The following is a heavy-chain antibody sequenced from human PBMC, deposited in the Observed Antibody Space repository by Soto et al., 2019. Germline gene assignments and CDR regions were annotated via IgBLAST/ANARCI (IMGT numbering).Heavy chain of an antibody. CDR3: AKGQNWDY. CDR2: ISYDGSNK. J-gene: IGHJ4*02. V-gene: IGHV3-30*18. CDR1: GFTFSSYG. Sequence: GGSLRLSCAASGFTFSSYGMHWVRQAPGKGLEWVAVISYDGSNKYYADSVKGRFTISRDNSKNTLYLQMNSLRAEDTAVYYCAKGQNWDYWGQGTLVTAPQ.